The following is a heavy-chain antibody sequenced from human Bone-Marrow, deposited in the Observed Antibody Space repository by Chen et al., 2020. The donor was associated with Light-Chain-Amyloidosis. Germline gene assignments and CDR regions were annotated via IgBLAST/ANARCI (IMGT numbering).Heavy chain of an antibody. V-gene: IGHV3-21*01. J-gene: IGHJ6*02. CDR2: ISRSGSSI. CDR1: GFIFSDYS. D-gene: IGHD1-20*01. CDR3: ARDMGHFNSRGYYYYGLDV. Sequence: GSLRLSCAASGFIFSDYSMNWVRQTPGKGLEWVSSISRSGSSIYYADSLEGRFTISRDNANGALYLQMSSLRTEDTAVYYCARDMGHFNSRGYYYYGLDVWGQGTAVTVSS.